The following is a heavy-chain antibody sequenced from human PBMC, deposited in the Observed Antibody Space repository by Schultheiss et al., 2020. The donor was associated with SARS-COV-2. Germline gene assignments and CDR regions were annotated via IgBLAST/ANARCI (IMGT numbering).Heavy chain of an antibody. Sequence: GGSLRLSCAASGFTVSSNYMSWVRQAPGKGLEWVSVIYSGGSTYYADSVKGRFTISRDNSKNTLYLQMNSLRAEDTAVYYCARGQSTTRYGMDVWGQGTTVTVS. CDR2: IYSGGST. D-gene: IGHD4-11*01. CDR3: ARGQSTTRYGMDV. J-gene: IGHJ6*02. V-gene: IGHV3-53*01. CDR1: GFTVSSNY.